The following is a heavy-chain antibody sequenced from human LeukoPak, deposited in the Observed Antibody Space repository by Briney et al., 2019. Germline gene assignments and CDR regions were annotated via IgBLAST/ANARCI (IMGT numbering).Heavy chain of an antibody. CDR2: IYSGGRT. V-gene: IGHV3-53*01. D-gene: IGHD4-17*01. CDR1: GFTVSSNY. CDR3: PTATTTRTRFHY. J-gene: IGHJ4*02. Sequence: GGSLRLSCAASGFTVSSNYMSWVRQAAGKGLEWVSVIYSGGRTYYADSVTGRFTITRDNSKNTLYLQINSLRDEDPAVHFCPTATTTRTRFHYWGQGTLVTVPS.